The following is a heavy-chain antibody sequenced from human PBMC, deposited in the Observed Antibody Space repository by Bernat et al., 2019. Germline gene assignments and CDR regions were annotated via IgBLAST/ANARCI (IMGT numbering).Heavy chain of an antibody. CDR2: ISYDGSNK. V-gene: IGHV3-30*18. Sequence: QVQLVESGGGVVQPGRSLRLSCAASGFTFSSYGMHWVRQAPGKGLEWVAVISYDGSNKYYADSVKGRFTISRDNSKNTLYLQMNSLRAEDTAVYYCAKDRGRRWLQFFDYWGQGTLVTVSS. CDR3: AKDRGRRWLQFFDY. D-gene: IGHD5-12*01. J-gene: IGHJ4*02. CDR1: GFTFSSYG.